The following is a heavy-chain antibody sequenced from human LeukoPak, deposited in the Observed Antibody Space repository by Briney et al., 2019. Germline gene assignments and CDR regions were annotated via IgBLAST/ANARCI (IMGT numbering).Heavy chain of an antibody. D-gene: IGHD5-12*01. CDR1: GFTFSRSP. V-gene: IGHV3-30*04. Sequence: GRSLRLACAASGFTFSRSPMHWVRQAPGEGLQWVSLSSHDGPIRYEDSVKGRFTVYRDNSKNTLYLQMSSLRPEDTAVYYCAKDGYGTLDFWGQGTPVIVSS. CDR3: AKDGYGTLDF. J-gene: IGHJ4*02. CDR2: SSHDGPIR.